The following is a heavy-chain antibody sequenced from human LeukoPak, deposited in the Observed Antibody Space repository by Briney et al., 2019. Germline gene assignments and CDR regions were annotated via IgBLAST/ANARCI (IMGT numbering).Heavy chain of an antibody. CDR3: VSPFDY. V-gene: IGHV3-48*01. J-gene: IGHJ4*02. Sequence: GGSLRLSCAASGFTFSTYSMNWVRQAPGKGLEWISYISSSNSTIYYADSVKGRFTISRDNAKNSLYLQMNSLRAEDTAVYYCVSPFDYWGQGTLVTVSS. CDR2: ISSSNSTI. CDR1: GFTFSTYS.